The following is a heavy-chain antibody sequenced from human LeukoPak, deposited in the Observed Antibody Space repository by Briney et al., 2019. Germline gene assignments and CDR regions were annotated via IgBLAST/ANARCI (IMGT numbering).Heavy chain of an antibody. Sequence: GGSLRLSCAASGFTVSSNYMSWVRQAPGKGLEWVSVIYSGGSTYYADSVKGRFTISRDNSKNTLYLQMNSLRAEDTAVYYCARAGQLALGFGYWGQGTLVTVSS. CDR1: GFTVSSNY. V-gene: IGHV3-66*01. CDR2: IYSGGST. D-gene: IGHD6-13*01. J-gene: IGHJ4*02. CDR3: ARAGQLALGFGY.